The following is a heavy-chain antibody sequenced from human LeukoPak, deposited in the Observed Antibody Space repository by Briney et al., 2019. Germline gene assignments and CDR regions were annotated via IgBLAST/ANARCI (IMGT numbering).Heavy chain of an antibody. J-gene: IGHJ4*02. CDR1: GFTFSNYA. Sequence: GRYLRLSCATSGFTFSNYAVSWVRQAPGKGLEWVSSISGSGGTTYYADSVKGRFTISRDNSKNTLYLQMSSLRAENTAVYYCAKDPYRASSGLVDYWGQGTLVTVSS. V-gene: IGHV3-23*01. D-gene: IGHD5-12*01. CDR2: ISGSGGTT. CDR3: AKDPYRASSGLVDY.